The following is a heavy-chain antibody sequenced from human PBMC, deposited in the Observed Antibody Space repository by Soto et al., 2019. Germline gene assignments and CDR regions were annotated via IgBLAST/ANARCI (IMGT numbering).Heavy chain of an antibody. CDR1: GFTFDDYA. V-gene: IGHV3-9*01. CDR2: IVWNSATI. J-gene: IGHJ2*01. D-gene: IGHD3-9*01. CDR3: AKDGRSLRYFDSGYFDL. Sequence: EVQVVESGGGLVQPGRSLRLSCAASGFTFDDYAMHWVRQAPGKGLEWVSGIVWNSATIGYADSVKGRFTISRDNAKNSLYLQMNSLRAEDTALYYCAKDGRSLRYFDSGYFDLWGRGTLVTVSS.